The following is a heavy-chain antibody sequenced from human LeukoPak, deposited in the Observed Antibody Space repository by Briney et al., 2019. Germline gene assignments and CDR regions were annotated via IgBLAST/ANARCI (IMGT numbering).Heavy chain of an antibody. CDR1: GGSISSGSYY. D-gene: IGHD3-10*01. CDR2: IYYSGST. V-gene: IGHV4-39*07. J-gene: IGHJ3*02. Sequence: PSETLSLTCTVSGGSISSGSYYWGWIRQPPGKGLEWIGSIYYSGSTYYNPSLKSRVTISVDTSKNQFSLKLSSVTAADTAVYYCARDDITMVRGRAFDIWGQGTMVTVSS. CDR3: ARDDITMVRGRAFDI.